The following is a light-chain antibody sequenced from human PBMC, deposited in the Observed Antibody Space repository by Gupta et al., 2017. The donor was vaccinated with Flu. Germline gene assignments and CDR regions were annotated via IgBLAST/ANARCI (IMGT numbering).Light chain of an antibody. J-gene: IGLJ2*01. Sequence: QSALTQPASVSGSPGQSITISCTGTSSDVGGFNYVSWYQQHPGKAPKLMIYDVSNRPPGVANPFSGSKSGFTASLTISGLRAEAEDAYYCSSNRSSSARALAFGGGTKLTVL. CDR3: SSNRSSSARALA. V-gene: IGLV2-14*03. CDR1: SSDVGGFNY. CDR2: DVS.